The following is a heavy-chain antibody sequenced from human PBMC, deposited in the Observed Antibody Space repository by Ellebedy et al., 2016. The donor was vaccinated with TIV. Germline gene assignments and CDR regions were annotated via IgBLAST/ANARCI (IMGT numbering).Heavy chain of an antibody. J-gene: IGHJ4*02. CDR2: IKQDGSEK. D-gene: IGHD1-26*01. V-gene: IGHV3-7*01. CDR3: ARDKVVGATYFDY. Sequence: GGSLRLSXAASGFTFSNHWMIWVRQVPGKGLEWVANIKQDGSEKYFVDSVKGRFTISRDNAKNSLYLQMNSLRAEDTAVYYCARDKVVGATYFDYWGQGTLVTVSS. CDR1: GFTFSNHW.